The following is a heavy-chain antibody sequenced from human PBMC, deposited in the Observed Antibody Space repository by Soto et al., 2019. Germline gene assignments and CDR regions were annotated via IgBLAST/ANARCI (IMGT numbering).Heavy chain of an antibody. CDR2: IYWDDDE. CDR3: AHSQRPSGTVAFDV. Sequence: QITLKESGPTLVEPTQTLTLTCTFSGFSLSTYGVGVGWIRQPPGKALEWLALIYWDDDERYSLSVTNRLTITKDNSRNQVVLTMTDVDPVDTATYYCAHSQRPSGTVAFDVWGQGTMVTVSS. V-gene: IGHV2-5*02. J-gene: IGHJ3*01. CDR1: GFSLSTYGVG. D-gene: IGHD3-10*01.